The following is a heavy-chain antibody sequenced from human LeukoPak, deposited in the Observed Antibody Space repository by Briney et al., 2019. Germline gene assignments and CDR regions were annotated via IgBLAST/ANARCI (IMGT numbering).Heavy chain of an antibody. Sequence: ASVKVSCKASGYTFTSYGISWVRQAPGQGLEWMGWISAYNGNTNYAQKLQGRVTMTTDTSTSTAYMELRSLRSDDTAVYYCARGVSPYSSGWYVGYWGQGTLVTVSS. CDR2: ISAYNGNT. J-gene: IGHJ4*02. CDR3: ARGVSPYSSGWYVGY. CDR1: GYTFTSYG. V-gene: IGHV1-18*01. D-gene: IGHD6-19*01.